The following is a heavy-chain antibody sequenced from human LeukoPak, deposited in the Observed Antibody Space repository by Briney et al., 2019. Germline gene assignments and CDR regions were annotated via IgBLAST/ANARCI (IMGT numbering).Heavy chain of an antibody. CDR1: GFTFSSYS. Sequence: GGSLRLSCEASGFTFSSYSMNWVRQAPGKGLEWVSYISSSSSTMYYADSVKGRFTISRDNAKNSLYLQMNSLRAEDTAVYYCARGRIGYCSSTSCQMRAFDIWGQGTMVTVSS. J-gene: IGHJ3*02. CDR3: ARGRIGYCSSTSCQMRAFDI. V-gene: IGHV3-48*04. D-gene: IGHD2-2*01. CDR2: ISSSSSTM.